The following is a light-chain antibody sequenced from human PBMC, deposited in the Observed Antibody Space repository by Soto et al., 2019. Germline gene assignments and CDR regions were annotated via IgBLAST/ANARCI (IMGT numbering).Light chain of an antibody. J-gene: IGKJ1*01. Sequence: IVLTQSPGTLSLSPGDRATLSCRASQTVTNNYLAWYQQQPGQAPRLLIYGASSRATGIPDRFSGSGSGTYFILTISRLEPEDFAVYYCQRYGTSTTFGQGTKVEVK. CDR2: GAS. CDR1: QTVTNNY. CDR3: QRYGTSTT. V-gene: IGKV3-20*01.